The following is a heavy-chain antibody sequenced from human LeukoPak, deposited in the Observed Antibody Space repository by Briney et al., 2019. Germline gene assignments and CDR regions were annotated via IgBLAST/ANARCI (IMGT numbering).Heavy chain of an antibody. J-gene: IGHJ4*02. CDR3: ARERRYCSGDNCYSGLDY. Sequence: GSLRLSCAVSGFTVSSNYMSWVRQAPGKGLEGVSLIHSGGTTDYADSVKGRFTISRDYSKNTVNLQINSLRADDTAVYYCARERRYCSGDNCYSGLDYWGQGTLVTVSS. CDR2: IHSGGTT. CDR1: GFTVSSNY. D-gene: IGHD2-15*01. V-gene: IGHV3-53*01.